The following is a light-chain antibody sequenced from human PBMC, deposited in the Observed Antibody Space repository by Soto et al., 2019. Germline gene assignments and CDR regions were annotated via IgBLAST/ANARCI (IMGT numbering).Light chain of an antibody. J-gene: IGKJ2*01. CDR3: QQKYSVPYT. Sequence: DIQMTQSPSSLSASVGDRVTITCRASQSISSHLNWYQQKPGKAPNLLISAASSLQSGVPSRFSGSGSGTEFTLAISSLQPEDFATYYCQQKYSVPYTFGQGTKLEIK. V-gene: IGKV1-39*01. CDR2: AAS. CDR1: QSISSH.